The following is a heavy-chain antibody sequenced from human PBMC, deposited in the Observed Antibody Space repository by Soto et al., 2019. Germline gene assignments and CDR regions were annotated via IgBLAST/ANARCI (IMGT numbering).Heavy chain of an antibody. CDR2: ISAYNGNT. D-gene: IGHD3-10*01. CDR3: SREGGAYYSP. Sequence: QVQLVQSGAEVKKPGASVKVSCKASGYTFTSYGISWVRQAPGQGLEWMGWISAYNGNTNYAQKLQGRVTMTTDTSTSTDYMEPRSLASDARAVYSCSREGGAYYSPWGQGTMVTVSS. V-gene: IGHV1-18*01. CDR1: GYTFTSYG. J-gene: IGHJ4*02.